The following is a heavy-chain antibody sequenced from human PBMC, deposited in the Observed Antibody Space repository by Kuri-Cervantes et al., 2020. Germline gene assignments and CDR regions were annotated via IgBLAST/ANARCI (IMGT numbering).Heavy chain of an antibody. V-gene: IGHV3-11*01. CDR3: AGDSSGLNWFDP. D-gene: IGHD3-22*01. Sequence: GGSLRLSCAASGFTFSDYYMSWIRQAPGKGLEWVSYISSSGSTVYYADSVKGRFTISRDNAKNSLYLQMNSLRAEDTAVYYCAGDSSGLNWFDPWGQGTLVTVSS. CDR1: GFTFSDYY. J-gene: IGHJ5*02. CDR2: ISSSGSTV.